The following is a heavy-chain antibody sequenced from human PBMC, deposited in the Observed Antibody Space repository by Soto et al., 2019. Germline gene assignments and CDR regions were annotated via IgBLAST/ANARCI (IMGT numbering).Heavy chain of an antibody. J-gene: IGHJ5*02. V-gene: IGHV3-21*02. Sequence: EVQVVESGGGLVKPGGSLRLSCNFSFSMYSMDWVRQAPGKGLEWVASISSGSDFIKYADSVKGRFTISRDNTKNSMSLQMSSLRVEETAMYYCTRDQGGSYDSWFDPWGRGTLVTVSS. CDR1: FSMYS. D-gene: IGHD1-26*01. CDR3: TRDQGGSYDSWFDP. CDR2: ISSGSDFI.